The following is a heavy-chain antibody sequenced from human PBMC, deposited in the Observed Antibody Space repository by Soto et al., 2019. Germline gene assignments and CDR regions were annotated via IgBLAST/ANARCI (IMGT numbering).Heavy chain of an antibody. D-gene: IGHD3-22*01. CDR3: ARDPRLDYYDSSGYSEIDY. Sequence: PGGSLRLSCAASGFTFSSYGMHWVRQAPGKGLEWVAVIWYDGSNKYYADSVKGRFTISRDNSKNTLYLQMNSLRAEDTAVYYCARDPRLDYYDSSGYSEIDYWGQGTPVTVSS. CDR1: GFTFSSYG. CDR2: IWYDGSNK. V-gene: IGHV3-33*01. J-gene: IGHJ4*02.